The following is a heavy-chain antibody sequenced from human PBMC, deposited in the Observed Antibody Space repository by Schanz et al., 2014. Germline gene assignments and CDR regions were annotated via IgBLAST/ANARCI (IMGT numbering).Heavy chain of an antibody. CDR1: GFTFSSYG. CDR2: MSYDGSIK. J-gene: IGHJ4*02. D-gene: IGHD2-2*01. V-gene: IGHV3-30*18. CDR3: AKDSTRIDIVLVPTAIDY. Sequence: QAQLMESGGGVVQPGRSLRLSCAASGFTFSSYGMHWVRQAPGKGLEWVAAMSYDGSIKYYGDSVKGRFTISRDNSKNTLYLHMNPLRSEDTAVYYCAKDSTRIDIVLVPTAIDYWGQGTLVTVSS.